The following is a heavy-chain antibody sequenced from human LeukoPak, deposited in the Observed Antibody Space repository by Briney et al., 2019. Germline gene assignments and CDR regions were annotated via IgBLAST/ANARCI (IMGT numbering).Heavy chain of an antibody. V-gene: IGHV3-48*02. J-gene: IGHJ3*02. CDR3: ARPTYYYGSVDAFDI. CDR1: GFTFSGYA. Sequence: GGSLRLSCAASGFTFSGYAMNWVRQAPGKGLEWVSYISGSSTKIYYAESVKGRSTISRDNAKNSLSLQMNSLRDEDTAVYYCARPTYYYGSVDAFDIWGQGTMVTVSS. D-gene: IGHD3-10*01. CDR2: ISGSSTKI.